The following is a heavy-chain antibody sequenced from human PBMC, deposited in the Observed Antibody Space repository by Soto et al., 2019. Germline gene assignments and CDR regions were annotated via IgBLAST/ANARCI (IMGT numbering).Heavy chain of an antibody. CDR1: GYNFATYW. J-gene: IGHJ5*02. Sequence: PGGSLKICCEVFGYNFATYWIAWVRQMPGKGLEYMGIIYPGDSDSRYSPSFQGQVTFSADKSISTAYMQWSSLKASDTAMYYCARHGFYGDYASNYFDPWGQGTLVTVSS. CDR3: ARHGFYGDYASNYFDP. V-gene: IGHV5-51*01. D-gene: IGHD4-17*01. CDR2: IYPGDSDS.